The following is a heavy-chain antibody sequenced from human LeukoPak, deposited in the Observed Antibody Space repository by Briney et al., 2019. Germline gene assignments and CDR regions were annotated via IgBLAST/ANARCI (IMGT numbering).Heavy chain of an antibody. V-gene: IGHV1-2*02. J-gene: IGHJ4*02. D-gene: IGHD3-22*01. Sequence: GASVKVSCKASGYTFSGHYFQWVRQAPGQGLEWMGWINPNSGGTNYGQKFQGRVTMTRDTSIDTVYMELKRLRSDDTAVYYCAIEVDITEYDYWGQGTLVTVSS. CDR3: AIEVDITEYDY. CDR2: INPNSGGT. CDR1: GYTFSGHY.